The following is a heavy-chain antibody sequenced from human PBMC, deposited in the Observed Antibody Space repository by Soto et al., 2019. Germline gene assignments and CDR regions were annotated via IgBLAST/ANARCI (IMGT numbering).Heavy chain of an antibody. CDR2: IYPGDSDT. V-gene: IGHV5-51*01. CDR1: GYSFTSYW. CDR3: ARFGTGMWDIAAAGTMDV. D-gene: IGHD6-13*01. J-gene: IGHJ6*02. Sequence: PGESLKISCKGSGYSFTSYWIGWVRQMPGKGLEWMGIIYPGDSDTRYSPSFQGQVTISADKSISTAYLQWSSLKASDTAMYYCARFGTGMWDIAAAGTMDVCGQGTTVIVSS.